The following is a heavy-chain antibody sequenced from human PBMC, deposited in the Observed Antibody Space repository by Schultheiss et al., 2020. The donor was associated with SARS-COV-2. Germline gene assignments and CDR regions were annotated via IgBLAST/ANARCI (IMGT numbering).Heavy chain of an antibody. CDR2: INHSGST. V-gene: IGHV4-34*01. D-gene: IGHD6-13*01. CDR1: GGSFSVYY. J-gene: IGHJ5*02. Sequence: SQTLSLTCAVYGGSFSVYYWTWIRQPPGKGLEWIGEINHSGSTNYNPSLKSRVTISVDTSKNQFSLKLSSVTAADTAVYYCARDQTTAAAGGNWFDPWGQGTLVTVSS. CDR3: ARDQTTAAAGGNWFDP.